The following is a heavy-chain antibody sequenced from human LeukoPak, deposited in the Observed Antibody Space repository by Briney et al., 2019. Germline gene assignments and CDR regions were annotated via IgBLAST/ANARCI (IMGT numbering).Heavy chain of an antibody. V-gene: IGHV3-23*01. D-gene: IGHD6-19*01. CDR1: GFTFSNSA. Sequence: GGSLRLSCAASGFTFSNSAMSWVRQAPGKGLEWVSTLSGSGITTYYADSVKGRFTISRDNSKNTLYLQMNSLRAEDTAVYYCAKGIYSSAWSYFDYWGHGTLVTVSP. J-gene: IGHJ4*01. CDR2: LSGSGITT. CDR3: AKGIYSSAWSYFDY.